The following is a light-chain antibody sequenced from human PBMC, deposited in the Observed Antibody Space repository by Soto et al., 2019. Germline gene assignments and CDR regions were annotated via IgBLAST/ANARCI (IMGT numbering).Light chain of an antibody. CDR3: CSYAGSYTFYV. CDR1: SSDVGGYNY. Sequence: QSALTQPRSVSGSPGQSVTISCTGTSSDVGGYNYVSWYQQHPGKAPKLKIYDVSKRPSGVPDRFSGSKSGNTASLTISGLQAEDEADYYCCSYAGSYTFYVFGTGTKLTVL. V-gene: IGLV2-11*01. J-gene: IGLJ1*01. CDR2: DVS.